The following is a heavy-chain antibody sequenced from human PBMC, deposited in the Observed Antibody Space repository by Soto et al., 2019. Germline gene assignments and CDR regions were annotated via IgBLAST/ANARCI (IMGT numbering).Heavy chain of an antibody. CDR1: GGSISIGGYY. CDR2: IYYIGST. J-gene: IGHJ4*02. Sequence: QVQLQETGPGLVKPSQTLSLICTVSGGSISIGGYYWRWIRQHPGKGLEWIRVIYYIGSTNYNPSLTRRVTTSVDTSKHQFSLKLSSVTAADTTVYYCARGQRDWGQGTLVTVSS. V-gene: IGHV4-31*03. CDR3: ARGQRD.